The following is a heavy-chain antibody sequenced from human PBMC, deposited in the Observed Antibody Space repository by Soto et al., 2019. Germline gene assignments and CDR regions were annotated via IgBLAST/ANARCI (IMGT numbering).Heavy chain of an antibody. CDR1: GYTLTELS. J-gene: IGHJ4*02. CDR3: ATDPGSSGWYGTFDY. V-gene: IGHV1-24*01. D-gene: IGHD6-19*01. Sequence: ASVKVSCKVSGYTLTELSMHWVRQAPGKGLEWMGGFDPEDGETIYAQKFQGRVTMTEDTSTDTAYMELSSLRSEDTAVYYCATDPGSSGWYGTFDYWGQGILVTVSS. CDR2: FDPEDGET.